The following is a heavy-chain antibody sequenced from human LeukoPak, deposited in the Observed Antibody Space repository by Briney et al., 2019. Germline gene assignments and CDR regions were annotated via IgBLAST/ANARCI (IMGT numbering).Heavy chain of an antibody. D-gene: IGHD2-2*01. J-gene: IGHJ5*02. CDR2: IYYSGST. CDR3: ARGPQYPWFDP. Sequence: SETLSLTCTVSGGSISSYYWSWIRQPPGKGLEWIGYIYYSGSTNYNPSLKSRVTISVDTSKNQFSLKLSSATAADTAVYYCARGPQYPWFDPWGQGTQVTVSS. V-gene: IGHV4-59*12. CDR1: GGSISSYY.